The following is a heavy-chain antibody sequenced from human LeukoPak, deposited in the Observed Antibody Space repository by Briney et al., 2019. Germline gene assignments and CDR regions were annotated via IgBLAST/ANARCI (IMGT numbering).Heavy chain of an antibody. V-gene: IGHV3-23*01. CDR3: AKAKYSSDLDY. J-gene: IGHJ4*02. D-gene: IGHD6-25*01. Sequence: GGSLRLSRAPSGFTLSSYAMSWVPHAPGKGLEWGLAISSSGGSTPSADPVKGRFTISRDNPKNTLYLQMNSLTAQHPAFYYFAKAKYSSDLDYCGQGTLVTVSS. CDR2: ISSSGGST. CDR1: GFTLSSYA.